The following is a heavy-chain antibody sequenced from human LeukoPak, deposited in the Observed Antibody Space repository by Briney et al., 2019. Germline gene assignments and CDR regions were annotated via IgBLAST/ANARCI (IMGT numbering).Heavy chain of an antibody. V-gene: IGHV4-59*01. Sequence: SETLTLTCTVSGGSISSYYWSWIRQPPGKGLEWIGYIYYSGSTNYNPSLKSRVTISVDTSKNQFSLKLSSVTAADTAVYYCARKTNMDVWGQGTTVTVSS. CDR2: IYYSGST. D-gene: IGHD1/OR15-1a*01. CDR1: GGSISSYY. J-gene: IGHJ6*02. CDR3: ARKTNMDV.